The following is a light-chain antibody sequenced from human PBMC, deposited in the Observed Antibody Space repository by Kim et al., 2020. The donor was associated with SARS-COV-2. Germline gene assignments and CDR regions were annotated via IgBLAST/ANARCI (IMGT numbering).Light chain of an antibody. CDR3: GAWDNSLTAVL. CDR1: SSNIGRNS. J-gene: IGLJ3*02. V-gene: IGLV1-51*01. Sequence: QSVLTQPPSVSAAPGQMVTISCSGSSSNIGRNSVCWYQHLPGAVPKLLIYDNDKRPSGIPDRFSGSKSGTSATLGITGLQTGDEATYYCGAWDNSLTAVLFGGGTKVTVL. CDR2: DND.